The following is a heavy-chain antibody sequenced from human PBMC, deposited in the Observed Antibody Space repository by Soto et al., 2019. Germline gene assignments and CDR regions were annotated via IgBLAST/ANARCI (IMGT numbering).Heavy chain of an antibody. CDR3: ARDRVAAAGTGTFDY. D-gene: IGHD6-13*01. CDR2: IWYDGSNK. CDR1: GFTFSSYG. V-gene: IGHV3-33*01. Sequence: GGSLRLSCAASGFTFSSYGMHWVRQAPGKGLEWVAVIWYDGSNKYYADSVKGRFTISRDNSKNTLYLQMNSLRAEDTAVYYCARDRVAAAGTGTFDYWGQGTLVTVSS. J-gene: IGHJ4*02.